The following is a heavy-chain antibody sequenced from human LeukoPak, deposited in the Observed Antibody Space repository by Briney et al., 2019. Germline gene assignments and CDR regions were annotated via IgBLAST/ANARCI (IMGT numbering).Heavy chain of an antibody. CDR1: RFTFSIYD. Sequence: PGVSLRLSCAASRFTFSIYDMHWVPQAPGKGLECVAVISYDGSNKYYADSVKGRFTISRDNSKNTLYLQMNSLRAEDTAVYYCARRGGYSLTFDYWGQGTLVTVSS. CDR3: ARRGGYSLTFDY. V-gene: IGHV3-30*04. D-gene: IGHD5-18*01. J-gene: IGHJ4*02. CDR2: ISYDGSNK.